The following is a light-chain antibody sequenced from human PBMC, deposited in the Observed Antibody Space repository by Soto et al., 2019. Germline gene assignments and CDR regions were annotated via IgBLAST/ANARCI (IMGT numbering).Light chain of an antibody. Sequence: QSALTQPASVSGSPGQSITISCTGTSSDIGVYNFVYWYQQHPGKAPKLMIYDVNLRPSGVSDRFSGSKSGNTASLTISGLQAEDEAHYYCSSYATSTVFGGGTKLTVL. J-gene: IGLJ2*01. CDR2: DVN. V-gene: IGLV2-14*01. CDR1: SSDIGVYNF. CDR3: SSYATSTV.